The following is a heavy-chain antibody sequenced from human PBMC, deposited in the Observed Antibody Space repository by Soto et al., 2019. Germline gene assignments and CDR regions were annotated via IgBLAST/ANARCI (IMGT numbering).Heavy chain of an antibody. CDR1: GGTFSSYA. J-gene: IGHJ4*02. CDR2: IIPIFGTA. D-gene: IGHD3-22*01. Sequence: GASVKVSCNASGGTFSSYAISWVRQAPGQGLEWMGGIIPIFGTANYAQKFQGRVTIAADKSTSTAYMELSSLRSEDTAVYYCARDTYYYDSSGYPRSYYFDSWGQGTLVTVSS. V-gene: IGHV1-69*06. CDR3: ARDTYYYDSSGYPRSYYFDS.